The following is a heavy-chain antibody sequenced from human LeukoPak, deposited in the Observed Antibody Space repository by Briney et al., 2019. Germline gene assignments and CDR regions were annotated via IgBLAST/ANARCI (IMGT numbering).Heavy chain of an antibody. Sequence: SETLSLTCTVSGGSITSGGYYWSWIRQPPGKGLEWIGYIYYSGSTNYNPSLKSRVTISVDTSRNQFSLKLSSVTAADTAVYYCARQKYCSGGSCYPPGYYGMDVWGQGTTVTVSS. CDR3: ARQKYCSGGSCYPPGYYGMDV. J-gene: IGHJ6*02. CDR1: GGSITSGGYY. D-gene: IGHD2-15*01. V-gene: IGHV4-61*08. CDR2: IYYSGST.